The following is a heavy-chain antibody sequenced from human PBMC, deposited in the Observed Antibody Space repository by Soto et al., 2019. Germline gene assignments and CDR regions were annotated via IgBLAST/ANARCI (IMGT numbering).Heavy chain of an antibody. J-gene: IGHJ4*02. CDR2: INPVGGST. D-gene: IGHD5-18*01. V-gene: IGHV1-46*01. CDR3: ARDEGAAMGFQY. Sequence: QVQLVQSGAEVKEPGASVSLSCKASGYTFTDSYIHWVRQAPGQGLEWMGVINPVGGSTTYIQKFQGRVTLTRDMSTTTVHMVLSALRSDDTATYYCARDEGAAMGFQYWGQGTPVNVFS. CDR1: GYTFTDSY.